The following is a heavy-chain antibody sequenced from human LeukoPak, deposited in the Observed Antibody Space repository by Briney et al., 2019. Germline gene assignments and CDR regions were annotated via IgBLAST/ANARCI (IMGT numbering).Heavy chain of an antibody. CDR2: IYYSGST. CDR1: GGSISSYY. Sequence: SETLSLTCTVSGGSISSYYWSWIRQPPGKGLEWIGYIYYSGSTNYNPSLKSQVTISVDTSKNQFSLKLSSVTAADTAVYYCARGNAYYDSSEDAFDIWGQGTMVTVSS. J-gene: IGHJ3*02. D-gene: IGHD3-22*01. V-gene: IGHV4-59*01. CDR3: ARGNAYYDSSEDAFDI.